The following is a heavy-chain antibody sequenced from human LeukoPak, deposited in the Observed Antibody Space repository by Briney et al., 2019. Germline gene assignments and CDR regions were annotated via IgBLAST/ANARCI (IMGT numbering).Heavy chain of an antibody. CDR2: ISYDGSNK. CDR3: ASPDSSSWTPIDY. D-gene: IGHD6-13*01. CDR1: GFTFSSYA. Sequence: GGSLRLSCAASGFTFSSYAMHWVRQAPGEGLEWVAVISYDGSNKYYADSVKGRFTISRDNSKNTLYLQMNSLRAEDTAVYYCASPDSSSWTPIDYWGQGTLVTVSS. V-gene: IGHV3-30-3*01. J-gene: IGHJ4*02.